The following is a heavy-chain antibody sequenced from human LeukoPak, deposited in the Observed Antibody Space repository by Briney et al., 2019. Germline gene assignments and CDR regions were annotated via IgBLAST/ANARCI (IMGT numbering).Heavy chain of an antibody. CDR3: TGNYYGSGSYADFDY. CDR2: IRSTANGYAT. D-gene: IGHD3-10*01. CDR1: GFTFSGSA. J-gene: IGHJ4*02. V-gene: IGHV3-73*01. Sequence: QPGGSLRLSCAASGFTFSGSALHWVRQASGKGLEWVGRIRSTANGYATAYAASVKGRFTISRDDSKKTAYLQMDSLKTEDTAVYYCTGNYYGSGSYADFDYWGQGTLVTVSS.